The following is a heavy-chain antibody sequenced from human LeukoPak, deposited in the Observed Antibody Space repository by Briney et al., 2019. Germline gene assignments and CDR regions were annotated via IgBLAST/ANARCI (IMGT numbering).Heavy chain of an antibody. D-gene: IGHD3-10*01. CDR1: GFTFSNYA. CDR3: AKVPYSDYGSGRPPFMDV. V-gene: IGHV3-23*01. J-gene: IGHJ6*02. CDR2: ISDSGGSP. Sequence: GGFLRLSCAASGFTFSNYAMSWVRQAPGKGLEWVSTISDSGGSPYYADFVKGRFTISRDNSKTTLYLQMSSLRAEDTAIHYCAKVPYSDYGSGRPPFMDVWGQGTTVAVSS.